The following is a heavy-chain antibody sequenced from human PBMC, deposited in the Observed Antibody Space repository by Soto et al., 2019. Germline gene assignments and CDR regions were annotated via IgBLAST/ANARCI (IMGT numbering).Heavy chain of an antibody. CDR1: GLTFSNKA. D-gene: IGHD4-17*01. CDR3: VKLLRSWYGHNALDV. J-gene: IGHJ6*02. Sequence: GGSLRLSCTASGLTFSNKAMSWVRQAQGKGLEFVSFISGGGGSTYSADSVKGRFTVSRDNLKNTLSLQMNSLRVEDTAVYYCVKLLRSWYGHNALDVWGQGTTVTVSS. CDR2: ISGGGGST. V-gene: IGHV3-23*01.